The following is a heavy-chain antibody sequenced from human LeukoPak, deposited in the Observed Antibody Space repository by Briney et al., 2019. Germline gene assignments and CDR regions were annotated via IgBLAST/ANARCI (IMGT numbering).Heavy chain of an antibody. V-gene: IGHV3-11*01. CDR1: GFTFSDYY. D-gene: IGHD3-22*01. CDR2: ISSSGSTI. J-gene: IGHJ6*02. Sequence: GGSLRLSCAASGFTFSDYYMSWIRQAPGKGLEWGSYISSSGSTINYADSVKGRFTISRDNAKNSLYLQMNSLRAEDTAVYYCARKDYYDSSGQHYDMDVWGQGTTVTVSS. CDR3: ARKDYYDSSGQHYDMDV.